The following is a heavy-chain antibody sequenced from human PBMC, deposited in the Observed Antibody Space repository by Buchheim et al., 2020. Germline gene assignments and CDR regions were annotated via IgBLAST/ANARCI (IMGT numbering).Heavy chain of an antibody. V-gene: IGHV3-30-3*01. CDR1: GFTFSSYA. Sequence: QVQLVESGGGVVQPGRSLRLSCAASGFTFSSYAMHWVRQAPGNGLEWVAVISYDGSNKYYADSVKGRFTISRDNSKNKLYLQMNSLRAEDTAVYYCAREEDYYDSSGYFMPGDYWGQGTL. D-gene: IGHD3-22*01. J-gene: IGHJ4*02. CDR2: ISYDGSNK. CDR3: AREEDYYDSSGYFMPGDY.